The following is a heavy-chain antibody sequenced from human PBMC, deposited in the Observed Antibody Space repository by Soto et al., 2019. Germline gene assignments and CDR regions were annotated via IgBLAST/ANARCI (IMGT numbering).Heavy chain of an antibody. D-gene: IGHD6-13*01. CDR1: GGSISSGDYY. J-gene: IGHJ5*02. CDR2: IYYSGST. CDR3: ARGLTAAGTWFDP. V-gene: IGHV4-30-4*01. Sequence: TSETLSLTCTVTGGSISSGDYYWGWIRQPPGKGLEWIGYIYYSGSTYYNPSLKSRVTISVATSKNQFSLNLNSVTAADTAVYYCARGLTAAGTWFDPWGQGTLVTVSS.